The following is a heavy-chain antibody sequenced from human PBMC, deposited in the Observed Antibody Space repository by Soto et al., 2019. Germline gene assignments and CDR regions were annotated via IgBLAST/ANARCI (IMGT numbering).Heavy chain of an antibody. Sequence: QVQLVESGGGVVQPGRSLRLSCAASGFTFSSYGMHWVRQAPGKGLEWVAVIWYDGSNKYYADSVKGRFTISRDNSKKTLYLQMNSLRAEDTAVYYCAIEVWDYYYYGMDVWGQGTTVTVSS. CDR3: AIEVWDYYYYGMDV. D-gene: IGHD3-16*01. CDR1: GFTFSSYG. V-gene: IGHV3-33*01. J-gene: IGHJ6*02. CDR2: IWYDGSNK.